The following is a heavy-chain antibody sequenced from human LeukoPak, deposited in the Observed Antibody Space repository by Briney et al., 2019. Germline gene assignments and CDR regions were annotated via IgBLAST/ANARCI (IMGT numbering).Heavy chain of an antibody. CDR2: IYYSGST. CDR3: ARVDYDSSGPYYFDH. D-gene: IGHD3-22*01. V-gene: IGHV4-59*01. J-gene: IGHJ4*02. Sequence: SETLSLTCTVSGGSISSYYWSWIRQPPGKGLEWIGYIYYSGSTNYNPSLKSRVTISVDTSKNQFSLKLSSVTAADTAVYYCARVDYDSSGPYYFDHWGQGTLVTVSS. CDR1: GGSISSYY.